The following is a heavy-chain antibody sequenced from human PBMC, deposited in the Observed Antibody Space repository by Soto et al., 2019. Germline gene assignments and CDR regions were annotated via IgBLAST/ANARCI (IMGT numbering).Heavy chain of an antibody. CDR2: IYSGGST. Sequence: GGSLRLSCAASGFTFDEFGMSWVRQAPGKGLEWVSVIYSGGSTYYADSVKGRFTISRDNSKNTLYLQMNSLRAEDTAVYYCARAYGCSGGSCFLHDAFDIWGQGTMVTVSS. J-gene: IGHJ3*02. D-gene: IGHD2-15*01. CDR3: ARAYGCSGGSCFLHDAFDI. V-gene: IGHV3-66*01. CDR1: GFTFDEFG.